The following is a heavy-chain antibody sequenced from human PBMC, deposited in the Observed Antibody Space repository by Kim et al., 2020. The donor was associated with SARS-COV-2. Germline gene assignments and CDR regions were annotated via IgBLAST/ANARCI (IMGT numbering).Heavy chain of an antibody. V-gene: IGHV5-51*01. J-gene: IGHJ4*02. Sequence: GESLKISCKGSGYSFTSYWIGWVRQMPGKGLEWMGIIYPGDSDTRYSPSFQGQVTISADKSISTAYLQWSSLKASDTAMYYCARQRGADTAMVPRPYYFDYWGQGTLVTVSS. CDR3: ARQRGADTAMVPRPYYFDY. CDR1: GYSFTSYW. D-gene: IGHD5-18*01. CDR2: IYPGDSDT.